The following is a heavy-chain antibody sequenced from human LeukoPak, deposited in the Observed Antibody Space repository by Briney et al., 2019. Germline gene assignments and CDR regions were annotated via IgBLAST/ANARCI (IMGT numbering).Heavy chain of an antibody. CDR3: ARSWIQLWGRFDY. J-gene: IGHJ4*02. CDR1: GFTLSNYW. Sequence: GGSLRLSCAASGFTLSNYWMSWVRQAPGKGVEWVANIKEDGSEKYYVDSLKGRFTISRNNAKNSLYLHMNSLRVEDTAVYYCARSWIQLWGRFDYWGQGTLVTVSS. D-gene: IGHD5-18*01. V-gene: IGHV3-7*01. CDR2: IKEDGSEK.